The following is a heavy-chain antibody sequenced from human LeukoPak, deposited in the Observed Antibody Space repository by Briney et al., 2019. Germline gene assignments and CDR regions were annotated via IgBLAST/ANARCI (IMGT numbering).Heavy chain of an antibody. CDR1: GFTFSSFV. CDR3: ARSSTYGDSPDY. Sequence: PGESLRLSCAASGFTFSSFVMTWVRQAPGTGLEWVSSISSSGGSTYYADSVKGRFTISRDNSKNTLYLQMNSLRAEDTAVYYCARSSTYGDSPDYWGQGTLVTVSS. CDR2: ISSSGGST. J-gene: IGHJ4*02. D-gene: IGHD4-17*01. V-gene: IGHV3-23*01.